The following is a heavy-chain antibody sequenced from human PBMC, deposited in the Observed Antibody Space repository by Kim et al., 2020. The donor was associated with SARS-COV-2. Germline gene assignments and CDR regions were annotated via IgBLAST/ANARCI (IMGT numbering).Heavy chain of an antibody. CDR2: ISYDGSNK. Sequence: GGSLRLSCAASGFTFSSYGMHWVRQAPGKGLEWVAVISYDGSNKYYADSVKGRFTISRDNSKNTLYLQMNSLRAEDTAVYYCAKPDHLNYDFWSGYYFNPKALGGFDYWGQGTLVTVSS. CDR1: GFTFSSYG. J-gene: IGHJ4*02. CDR3: AKPDHLNYDFWSGYYFNPKALGGFDY. D-gene: IGHD3-3*01. V-gene: IGHV3-30*18.